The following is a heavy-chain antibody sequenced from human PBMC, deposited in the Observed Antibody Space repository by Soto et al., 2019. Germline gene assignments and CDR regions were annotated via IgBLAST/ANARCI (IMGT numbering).Heavy chain of an antibody. J-gene: IGHJ4*02. CDR3: ARASSSSSAADY. CDR1: GESISSGGYC. Sequence: TLSLTCNVSGESISSGGYCWSWIRHHPGKGLEWIGYIYDSESAYYNPSLKSRVTISMDTSKNHFAMRLSSVTGADTAVYYCARASSSSSAADYWGQGTLVTVS. CDR2: IYDSESA. V-gene: IGHV4-31*03. D-gene: IGHD6-6*01.